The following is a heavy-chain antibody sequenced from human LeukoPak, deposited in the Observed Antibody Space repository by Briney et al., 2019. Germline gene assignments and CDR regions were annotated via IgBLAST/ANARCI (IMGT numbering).Heavy chain of an antibody. CDR2: ISGSGGST. Sequence: GGSLRLSCAASGFTVSSNYMSWVRQAPGKGLEWVSAISGSGGSTYYANSVKGRFTFSRDSSKNTLYLQMNSLRAEDTAVYYCAKATRAYCGGDCDFDYWGQGTLVTVSS. V-gene: IGHV3-23*01. CDR3: AKATRAYCGGDCDFDY. CDR1: GFTVSSNY. D-gene: IGHD2-21*02. J-gene: IGHJ4*02.